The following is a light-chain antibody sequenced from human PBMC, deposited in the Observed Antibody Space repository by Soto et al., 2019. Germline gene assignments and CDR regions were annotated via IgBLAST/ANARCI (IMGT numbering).Light chain of an antibody. Sequence: IQMTQLPSSLSASVGDRVTITCQASQNVTSNLAWYQQKPGKAPNLLIYHASKRAKGVTSRFSGSGSGTDFSFIITSLQREDLATYYCQQYYGLPPLTFGQGTRLEIK. CDR1: QNVTSN. J-gene: IGKJ5*01. CDR3: QQYYGLPPLT. CDR2: HAS. V-gene: IGKV1-33*01.